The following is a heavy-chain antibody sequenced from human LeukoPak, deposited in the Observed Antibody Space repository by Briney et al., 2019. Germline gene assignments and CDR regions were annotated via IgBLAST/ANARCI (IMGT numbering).Heavy chain of an antibody. CDR3: ARDKYDFWSGIYYYYYYMDV. J-gene: IGHJ6*03. V-gene: IGHV4-59*12. CDR2: IYYSGST. CDR1: GGSISSYY. Sequence: PSETLSLTCTVSGGSISSYYWSWIRQPPGKGLEWIGYIYYSGSTNYNPSLKSRVTISVDTSKNQFSLKLSSVTAADMAVYYCARDKYDFWSGIYYYYYYMDVWGKGTTVTVSS. D-gene: IGHD3-3*01.